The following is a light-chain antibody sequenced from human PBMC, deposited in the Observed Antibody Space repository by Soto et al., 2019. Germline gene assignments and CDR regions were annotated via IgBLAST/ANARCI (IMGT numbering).Light chain of an antibody. CDR1: SSDVGGYNY. CDR3: SSYTSSSSYV. J-gene: IGLJ1*01. Sequence: QSALTQPASVSGSPGQSITISCTGTSSDVGGYNYVSWYQQHPGKAPKLMIYEVSNRPSRVSTRFSGSKSGNTASLTISGLPAEDEADYYCSSYTSSSSYVFGTGTKVTVL. V-gene: IGLV2-14*01. CDR2: EVS.